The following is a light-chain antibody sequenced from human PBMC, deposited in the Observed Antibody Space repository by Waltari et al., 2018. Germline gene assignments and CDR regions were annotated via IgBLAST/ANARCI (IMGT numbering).Light chain of an antibody. Sequence: QSVLTQPPSVSGAPGQRVTISCTGSSSSIGAGYDVHWYQQLPGTAPKHLIYGNVNPPSGVRHRFSGSKSRTSASLAITGLQAEDEAEYYCQSYDSSLSVWRFGGGTRLTVL. J-gene: IGLJ3*02. V-gene: IGLV1-40*01. CDR1: SSSIGAGYD. CDR2: GNV. CDR3: QSYDSSLSVWR.